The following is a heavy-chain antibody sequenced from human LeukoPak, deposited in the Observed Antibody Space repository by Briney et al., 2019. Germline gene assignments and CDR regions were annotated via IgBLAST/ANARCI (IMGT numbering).Heavy chain of an antibody. CDR3: AKGSREWELLDAFDI. Sequence: TGGSLRLSCAASGFTYSSYGMTWVRQAPGKGLELVSGISGSGSRTDYADSVKGRFTISRDNAKNTLYLQMNSLRAEDTAAYYCAKGSREWELLDAFDIWGQGTMVTVSS. J-gene: IGHJ3*02. D-gene: IGHD1-26*01. V-gene: IGHV3-23*01. CDR1: GFTYSSYG. CDR2: ISGSGSRT.